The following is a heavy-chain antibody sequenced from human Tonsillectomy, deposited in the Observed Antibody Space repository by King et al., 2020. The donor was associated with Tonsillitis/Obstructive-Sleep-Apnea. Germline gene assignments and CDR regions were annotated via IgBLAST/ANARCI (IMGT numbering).Heavy chain of an antibody. J-gene: IGHJ4*02. CDR2: INHSGST. CDR3: AREIPRLFDY. V-gene: IGHV4-34*01. Sequence: VQLKQWGAGLLKPSETLSLTCAVYGGSFSGYYWSWIRQPPGKGLEWIGEINHSGSTNYNPSLKSRVTISVDTSKNQFSLKLSSVTAADTAVYYCAREIPRLFDYWGQGTLVTVSS. CDR1: GGSFSGYY.